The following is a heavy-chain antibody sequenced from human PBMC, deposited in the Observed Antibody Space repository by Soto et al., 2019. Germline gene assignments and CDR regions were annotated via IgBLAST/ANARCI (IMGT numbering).Heavy chain of an antibody. CDR2: IYYSGGT. D-gene: IGHD6-19*01. CDR1: GGYISSYY. J-gene: IGHJ4*02. CDR3: ARQGLHSSGWYAGLDY. Sequence: SETMCHSWSVAGGYISSYYGSWIRQPPGKGLEWIGYIYYSGGTNYNPSLKSRVTISVDTSKNQFSLKLSSVTAADTAVYYCARQGLHSSGWYAGLDYWGQGTLVTVSS. V-gene: IGHV4-59*08.